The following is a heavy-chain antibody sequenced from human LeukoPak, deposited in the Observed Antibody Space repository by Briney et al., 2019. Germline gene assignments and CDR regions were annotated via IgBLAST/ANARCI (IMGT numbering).Heavy chain of an antibody. CDR2: IYYSGST. CDR1: GGSISSGDYY. Sequence: SETLSLTCTVSGGSISSGDYYWSWIRQPPGKGLEWIGYIYYSGSTYYNPSLKSRVTISVDTSKNQFSLKLSSVTAADTAVYYCAREGRVVPAARLWGQGTMVIVSS. J-gene: IGHJ3*01. D-gene: IGHD2-2*01. CDR3: AREGRVVPAARL. V-gene: IGHV4-30-4*01.